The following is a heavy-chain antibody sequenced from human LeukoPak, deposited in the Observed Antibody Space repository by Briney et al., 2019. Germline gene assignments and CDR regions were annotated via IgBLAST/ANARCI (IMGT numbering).Heavy chain of an antibody. CDR3: ARAGIAAAGTLDY. CDR1: GGTFSSYA. V-gene: IGHV1-69*13. Sequence: SEKVSCKASGGTFSSYAISWVRQAPGQGLEWMGGIIPIFGTANYAQKFQGRVTITADESTSTAYMELSSLRSEDTAVYYCARAGIAAAGTLDYWGQGTLVTVSS. CDR2: IIPIFGTA. J-gene: IGHJ4*02. D-gene: IGHD6-13*01.